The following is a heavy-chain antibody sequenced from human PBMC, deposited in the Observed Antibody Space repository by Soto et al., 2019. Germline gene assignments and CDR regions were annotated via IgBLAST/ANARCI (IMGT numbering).Heavy chain of an antibody. CDR3: AKNQERELPRVIDF. D-gene: IGHD1-7*01. CDR1: GFTFSSYA. J-gene: IGHJ4*02. V-gene: IGHV3-23*01. Sequence: EVRLLESGGGLIQPGGSLRLSCAATGFTFSSYAMSWVRQTPGKGLEWVSSMSGSSSTTYYADSVRGRFTISRDRSKNTLYLQMSSLRAEDTALYYCAKNQERELPRVIDFWGQGTLVTVSS. CDR2: MSGSSSTT.